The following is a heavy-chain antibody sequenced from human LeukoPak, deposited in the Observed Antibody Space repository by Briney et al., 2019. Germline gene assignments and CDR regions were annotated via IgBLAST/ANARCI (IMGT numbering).Heavy chain of an antibody. CDR1: GGSISSGDYY. Sequence: TSETLSLTCTVSGGSISSGDYYWSWIRQPPGKGPEWIGYIYYSGSTYYNPSLKSRVTISVDTSKNQFSLKLSSVTAADTAVYYCAREGIVAPYPDYWGQGTLVTVSS. J-gene: IGHJ4*02. CDR2: IYYSGST. V-gene: IGHV4-30-4*08. D-gene: IGHD3-22*01. CDR3: AREGIVAPYPDY.